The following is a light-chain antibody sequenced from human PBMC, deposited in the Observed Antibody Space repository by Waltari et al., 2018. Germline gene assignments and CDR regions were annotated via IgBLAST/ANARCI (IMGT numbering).Light chain of an antibody. CDR1: QSLNSY. V-gene: IGKV1-39*01. Sequence: DIQMTQSPSSLSASVGDRVTITCRASQSLNSYLNWYQQKPGKAPKLLIYAASSLQSGVPSSFSGSGSGTDFTLTISSLQPEDFATYYCQQSYSTPPITFGQGTRLEIK. CDR3: QQSYSTPPIT. J-gene: IGKJ5*01. CDR2: AAS.